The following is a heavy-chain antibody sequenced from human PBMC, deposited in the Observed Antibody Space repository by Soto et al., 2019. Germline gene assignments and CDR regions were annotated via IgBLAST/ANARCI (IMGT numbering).Heavy chain of an antibody. V-gene: IGHV1-46*03. CDR2: IDPSGGST. Sequence: ASVKGSCKASGYNFTIYYMHWVRQAPGQGLEWMGIIDPSGGSTSYAQKFQGRVSVTRDTSTSTVYMDLSSLRSEDTAVYYCARDLTGGPTYYDFWSGYSPVDYWGLGTLVTVSS. CDR3: ARDLTGGPTYYDFWSGYSPVDY. CDR1: GYNFTIYY. D-gene: IGHD3-3*01. J-gene: IGHJ4*02.